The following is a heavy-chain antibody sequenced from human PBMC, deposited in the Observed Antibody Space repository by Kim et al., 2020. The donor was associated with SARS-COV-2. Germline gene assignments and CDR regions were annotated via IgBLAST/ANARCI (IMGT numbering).Heavy chain of an antibody. V-gene: IGHV4-59*01. D-gene: IGHD4-17*01. CDR1: GGSINGYN. Sequence: SETLYLTCTVSGGSINGYNCSWIRQPPGKGLEWIGYIDYSGSTNYNPSLKSRVTISVDTSKNQMSLKQNSVTNADTAVYYCARGRTVTRDFDYWGQGILV. CDR2: IDYSGST. CDR3: ARGRTVTRDFDY. J-gene: IGHJ4*02.